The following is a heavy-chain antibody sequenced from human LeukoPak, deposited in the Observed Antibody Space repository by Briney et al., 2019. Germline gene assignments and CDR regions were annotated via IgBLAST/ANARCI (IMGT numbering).Heavy chain of an antibody. D-gene: IGHD6-13*01. Sequence: ASVKVSCKASGHTFTGYYMHWVRQALGQGLEWMGWINPSSGGTNYAQKFQGRVTMTRDTSISTAYMELSRLRSDDTAVYYCARAVGTYSSSWYLFGYWGQGTLVTVSS. V-gene: IGHV1-2*02. CDR2: INPSSGGT. CDR1: GHTFTGYY. CDR3: ARAVGTYSSSWYLFGY. J-gene: IGHJ4*02.